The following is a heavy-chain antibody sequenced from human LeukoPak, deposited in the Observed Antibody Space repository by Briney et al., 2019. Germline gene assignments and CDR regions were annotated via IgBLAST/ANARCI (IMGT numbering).Heavy chain of an antibody. CDR1: GGSLSRYY. CDR3: ARERYYDSSGYSDAFDI. CDR2: IYYSGST. J-gene: IGHJ3*02. D-gene: IGHD3-22*01. Sequence: SEALSLTRTVSGGSLSRYYWGWIRQPPRKGMEWIGDIYYSGSTNYNPSLKSRVTISVDTSKNQFSLKLSSVTAADTAVYYCARERYYDSSGYSDAFDIWGQGTMVTVSS. V-gene: IGHV4-59*01.